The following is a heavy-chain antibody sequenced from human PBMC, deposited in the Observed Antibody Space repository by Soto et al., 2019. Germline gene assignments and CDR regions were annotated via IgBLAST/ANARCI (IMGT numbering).Heavy chain of an antibody. V-gene: IGHV3-23*01. CDR2: ISGSGGTA. CDR3: AKGRGQNWTFDY. CDR1: GFTFSRYA. D-gene: IGHD1-1*01. Sequence: EVQLLESGGGSVQPGGSLRLSCAASGFTFSRYAMHWVRRPPGKGLEWVSSISGSGGTAYYADSVKGRFSISRDSLVNTFYLQVNSLRAADTTVYYCAKGRGQNWTFDYWGQGTLVTVSP. J-gene: IGHJ4*02.